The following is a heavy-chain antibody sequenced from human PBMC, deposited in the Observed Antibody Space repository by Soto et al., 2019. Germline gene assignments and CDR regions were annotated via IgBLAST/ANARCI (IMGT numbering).Heavy chain of an antibody. CDR1: GFTFSDYY. Sequence: GGSLRLSCAASGFTFSDYYMDWVRQAPGKGLEWVGRTRNKANSYTTEYAASVKGRFTISRDDSKNSLYLQMNGLKTDDTAVYYCTRNLAGAARCMAYWGQGTLVTVSS. J-gene: IGHJ4*02. D-gene: IGHD2-8*01. V-gene: IGHV3-72*01. CDR2: TRNKANSYTT. CDR3: TRNLAGAARCMAY.